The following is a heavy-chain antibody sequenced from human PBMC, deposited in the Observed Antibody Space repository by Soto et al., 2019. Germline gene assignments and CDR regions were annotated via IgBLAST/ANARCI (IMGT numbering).Heavy chain of an antibody. CDR1: GFTFSSYG. V-gene: IGHV3-30*18. J-gene: IGHJ6*02. CDR2: ISYDGSNK. CDR3: AKDRTMVRGVKNYYYGMDV. Sequence: PGGSLRLSCAASGFTFSSYGMHWVRQAPGKGLEWVAVISYDGSNKYYADSVKGRFTISRDNSKNTLYLQMNSLRAEDTAVYYCAKDRTMVRGVKNYYYGMDVWGQGSTVTVSS. D-gene: IGHD3-10*01.